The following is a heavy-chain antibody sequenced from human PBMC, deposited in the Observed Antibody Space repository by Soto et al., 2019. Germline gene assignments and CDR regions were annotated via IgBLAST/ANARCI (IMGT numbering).Heavy chain of an antibody. CDR2: IRSKAYGGTT. J-gene: IGHJ4*02. V-gene: IGHV3-49*03. D-gene: IGHD5-18*01. Sequence: SLRLSCTASGFTFGDYAMSWFRQAPGKGLEWVGFIRSKAYGGTTEYAASVKGRFTISRDDSKSIAYLQMNSLKTEDTAVYYCNRVSPSGRRGYSYGEWRFDYWGQGTLVTVSS. CDR3: NRVSPSGRRGYSYGEWRFDY. CDR1: GFTFGDYA.